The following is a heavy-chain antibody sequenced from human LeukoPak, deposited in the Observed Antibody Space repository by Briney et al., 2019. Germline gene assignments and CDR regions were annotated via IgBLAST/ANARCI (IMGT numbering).Heavy chain of an antibody. CDR3: ARDYDYGDYGGFDY. V-gene: IGHV4-30-4*01. D-gene: IGHD4-17*01. CDR2: IYYSGST. CDR1: GGSISSGDYY. J-gene: IGHJ4*02. Sequence: PSETLSLTCTVSGGSISSGDYYWSWIRQPPGKGLEWIGYIYYSGSTYYNPSLKSRVTISVDTSKNQFSLKLSSVTAADTAEYYCARDYDYGDYGGFDYWGQGTLVTVSS.